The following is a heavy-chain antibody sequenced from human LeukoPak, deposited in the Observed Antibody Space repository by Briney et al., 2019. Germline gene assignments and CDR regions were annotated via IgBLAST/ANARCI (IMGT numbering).Heavy chain of an antibody. J-gene: IGHJ5*02. Sequence: PGGSLRLSCAASGFTFRDYAMSWVRQAPGKGLEWVSRISGSGGGTYYADSVKGRLTISRDNSKNTLYLQMSSLRAEDTAVYYCAKAFSAYESWPPIWFDPWGQGTLVTVSS. V-gene: IGHV3-23*01. D-gene: IGHD5-12*01. CDR2: ISGSGGGT. CDR3: AKAFSAYESWPPIWFDP. CDR1: GFTFRDYA.